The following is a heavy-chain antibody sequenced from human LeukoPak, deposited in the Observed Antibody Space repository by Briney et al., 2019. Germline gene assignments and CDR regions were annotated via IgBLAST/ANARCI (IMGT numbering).Heavy chain of an antibody. D-gene: IGHD3-3*01. CDR3: ARAGYDFWSGYSKPFDY. V-gene: IGHV4-34*01. Sequence: SETLSLTCAVYGGSFSGYYWRWIRQPPGKGLEWIGEINHSGSTNYNPSLKSRVTISVDTSKNQFSLKLSSVTAAVTAVYYCARAGYDFWSGYSKPFDYWGQGTLVTVSS. CDR1: GGSFSGYY. J-gene: IGHJ4*02. CDR2: INHSGST.